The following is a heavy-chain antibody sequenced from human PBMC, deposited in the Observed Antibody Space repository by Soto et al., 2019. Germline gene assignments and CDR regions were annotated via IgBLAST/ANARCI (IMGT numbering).Heavy chain of an antibody. CDR2: ISAYNGNT. V-gene: IGHV1-18*01. CDR1: GYTFTSYG. CDR3: ARSSAFEGVAATPNDY. J-gene: IGHJ4*02. D-gene: IGHD2-15*01. Sequence: QVQLVQSGAEVKKPGASVKVSCKASGYTFTSYGISWVRQAPGQGLEWMGWISAYNGNTNYAQKLQGRVTMTTDTSTSTANMELRSLRSDDTAVYYCARSSAFEGVAATPNDYWGQGTLVTVSS.